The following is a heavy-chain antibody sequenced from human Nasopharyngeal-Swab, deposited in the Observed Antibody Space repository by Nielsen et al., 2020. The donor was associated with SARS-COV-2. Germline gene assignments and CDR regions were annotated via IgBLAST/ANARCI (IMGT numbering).Heavy chain of an antibody. CDR3: ARDAGYCSGGYCYSSSVFDY. Sequence: GESLKISCAASGITINSDWMHWVRQVPGKGLMWVSHINTDGRFTYYVDSVKGRFTVSRDNAKISLYLQMDSLRAEDTALYYCARDAGYCSGGYCYSSSVFDYWGQGTLVTVSS. J-gene: IGHJ4*02. D-gene: IGHD2-15*01. CDR2: INTDGRFT. CDR1: GITINSDW. V-gene: IGHV3-74*01.